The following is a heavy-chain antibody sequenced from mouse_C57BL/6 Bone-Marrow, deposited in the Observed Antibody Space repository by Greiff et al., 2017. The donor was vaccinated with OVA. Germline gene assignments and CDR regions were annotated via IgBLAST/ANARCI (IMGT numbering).Heavy chain of an antibody. CDR1: GYAFSSSW. V-gene: IGHV1-82*01. J-gene: IGHJ2*01. CDR3: ARIYYGNY. Sequence: QVQLKESGPELVKPGASVKISCKASGYAFSSSWMNWVKQRPGKGLEWIGRLYPGDGDTNYNGKFKGKATLTADKSASTAYMQLSSRTSEDSAVYFCARIYYGNYWGKGTTLTVSS. D-gene: IGHD2-1*01. CDR2: LYPGDGDT.